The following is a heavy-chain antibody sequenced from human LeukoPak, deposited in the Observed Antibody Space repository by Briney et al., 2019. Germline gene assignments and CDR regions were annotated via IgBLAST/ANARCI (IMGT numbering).Heavy chain of an antibody. CDR3: AREAAVGTGGFDY. V-gene: IGHV4-59*01. D-gene: IGHD6-13*01. CDR1: GGSISAYY. J-gene: IGHJ4*02. CDR2: IYNSGSA. Sequence: PSETLSLTCTVSGGSISAYYWSWIRQPPGKGLEWIGYIYNSGSANYNPSLQSRVTILIDTSKKQFSLKVSSVPAADTAVYYCAREAAVGTGGFDYWGQGTLVTVSS.